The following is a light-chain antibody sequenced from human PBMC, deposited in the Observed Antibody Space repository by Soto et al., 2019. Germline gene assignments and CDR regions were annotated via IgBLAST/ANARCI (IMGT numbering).Light chain of an antibody. Sequence: DIPMTQSPSTLSASVGDRVTITCRASQSISSWLAWYQQKHGTAPKLLIYAASSLESGVPSRFSGRGAVTEFALTISGQRLDYFGSYYCQHYILVPWTVRQGTGVGIQ. V-gene: IGKV1-5*01. CDR3: QHYILVPWT. CDR1: QSISSW. J-gene: IGKJ1*01. CDR2: AAS.